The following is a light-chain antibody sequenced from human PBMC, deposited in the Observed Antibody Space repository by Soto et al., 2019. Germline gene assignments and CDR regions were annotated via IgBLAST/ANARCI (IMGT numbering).Light chain of an antibody. V-gene: IGLV2-14*01. CDR1: SSDVGGYNY. CDR2: QVR. CDR3: SSYTSSSTLLYL. Sequence: QPVLTQPASVSGSPGQSITISCTGTSSDVGGYNYVSWYQQHPGKAPKLMIYQVRNRPSGVSDRFSGSKSGNTASLTISGLQAEDESDYYCSSYTSSSTLLYLFGTGTKLTVL. J-gene: IGLJ1*01.